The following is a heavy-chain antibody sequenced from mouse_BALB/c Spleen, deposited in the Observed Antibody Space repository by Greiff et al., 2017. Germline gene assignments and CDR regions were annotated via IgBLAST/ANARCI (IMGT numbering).Heavy chain of an antibody. V-gene: IGHV1-69*01. J-gene: IGHJ2*01. CDR3: ARSGYYGSSLFDY. CDR1: GYTFTDYW. CDR2: IDTSDSYT. Sequence: QVQLQQPGAELVMPGASVKMSCKASGYTFTDYWMHWVKQRPGQGLEWIGAIDTSDSYTSYNQKFKGKATLTVDESSSTAYMQLSSLTSEDSAVYYCARSGYYGSSLFDYWGQGTTLTVSS. D-gene: IGHD1-1*01.